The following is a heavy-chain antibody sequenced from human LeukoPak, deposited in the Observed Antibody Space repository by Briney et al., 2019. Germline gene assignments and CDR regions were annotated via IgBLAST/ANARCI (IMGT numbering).Heavy chain of an antibody. D-gene: IGHD4-17*01. V-gene: IGHV3-30*02. Sequence: GGSLRLSYAASGFTFSSYGMHWVRQAPGKGLEWVAFIRYDGSNKYYADSVKGRFTISRDNSKNTLYLQMNSLRAEDTAVYYCAKDPTYYGDYEGYWGQGTLVTVSS. CDR1: GFTFSSYG. CDR3: AKDPTYYGDYEGY. CDR2: IRYDGSNK. J-gene: IGHJ4*02.